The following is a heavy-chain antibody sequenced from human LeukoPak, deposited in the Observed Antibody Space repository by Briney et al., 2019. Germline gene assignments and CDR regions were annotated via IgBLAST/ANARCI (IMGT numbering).Heavy chain of an antibody. D-gene: IGHD4-17*01. V-gene: IGHV3-7*01. CDR3: ARGHYADYA. CDR1: GFTFSIYW. J-gene: IGHJ5*02. CDR2: INQDGSEK. Sequence: GGSLRLSCAASGFTFSIYWMNWVRQAAGKGLEWVASINQDGSEKYYVDSVKGRFTISRDNGKNSLFLQMNSLRAEDTSVYYCARGHYADYAWGQGTLVTVSS.